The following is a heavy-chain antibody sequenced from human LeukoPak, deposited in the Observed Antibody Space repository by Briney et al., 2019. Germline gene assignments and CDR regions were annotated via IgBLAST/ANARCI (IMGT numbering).Heavy chain of an antibody. CDR1: GFTFSSYG. D-gene: IGHD1-1*01. J-gene: IGHJ3*02. CDR3: ARDLFPLLERSSVAFDI. Sequence: PGGSLRLSCAASGFTFSSYGMHWVRQAPGQGLEWMGIINPSGGSTSYAQKFQGRVTMTRDTSTSTVYMELSSLRSEDTAVYYCARDLFPLLERSSVAFDIWGQGTMVTVSS. CDR2: INPSGGST. V-gene: IGHV1-46*01.